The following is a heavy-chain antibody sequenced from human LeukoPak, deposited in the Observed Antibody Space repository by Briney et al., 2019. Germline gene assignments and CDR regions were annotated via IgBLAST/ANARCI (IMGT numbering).Heavy chain of an antibody. V-gene: IGHV2-5*02. CDR2: IYWDDDK. CDR1: GFSLTSDGVG. D-gene: IGHD6-13*01. Sequence: ESGPTLVKPTQTLTLTCNFSGFSLTSDGVGVGWIRQPPGKALEWLAIIYWDDDKRYRQSLRNRLTITKDTSKNHVVLTMTKMDPVDTATYYCAYGSTSIWLYYYDSWGPGTLVTVSS. J-gene: IGHJ4*02. CDR3: AYGSTSIWLYYYDS.